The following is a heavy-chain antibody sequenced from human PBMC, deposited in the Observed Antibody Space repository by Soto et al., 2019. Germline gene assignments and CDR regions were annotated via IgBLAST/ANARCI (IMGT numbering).Heavy chain of an antibody. CDR2: INDSGST. J-gene: IGHJ3*02. Sequence: QVQLQESGPGLVKPSQTLSLTGTVSGGSISSGDYYLSWIRQPPGKALEWMGYINDSGSTYYNPSLKSRVTIAVDTSKNQFSLKLSFVAAADTAVYYCARDPPYYDFWSGYPESDAFDIWGQGTMVTFSS. D-gene: IGHD3-3*01. CDR3: ARDPPYYDFWSGYPESDAFDI. CDR1: GGSISSGDYY. V-gene: IGHV4-30-4*01.